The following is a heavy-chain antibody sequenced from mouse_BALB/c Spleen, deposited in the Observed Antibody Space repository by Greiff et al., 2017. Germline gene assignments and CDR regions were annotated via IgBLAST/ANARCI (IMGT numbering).Heavy chain of an antibody. Sequence: VQLQQSGAELVKPGASVKLSCKASGYTFTSYYMYWVKQRPGQGLEWIGEINPSNGGTNFNEKFKSKATLTVDKSSSTAYMQLSSLTSEDSAVNYCTRSTMITRAWFAYWGQGTLVTVSA. CDR3: TRSTMITRAWFAY. CDR1: GYTFTSYY. D-gene: IGHD2-4*01. J-gene: IGHJ3*01. CDR2: INPSNGGT. V-gene: IGHV1S81*02.